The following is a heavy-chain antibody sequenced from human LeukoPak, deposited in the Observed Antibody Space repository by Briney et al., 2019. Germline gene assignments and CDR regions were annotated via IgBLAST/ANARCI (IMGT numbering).Heavy chain of an antibody. Sequence: ASVKVSCKASGGTFSSYAINWVRQAPGQGLEWMGGILPISGTADYAQKFQGRVSITADMSTSTGYMELSSLRSEDTAVYYCARGGYYGSGTYLFDPWGQGTLVTVSS. CDR3: ARGGYYGSGTYLFDP. D-gene: IGHD3-10*01. J-gene: IGHJ5*02. CDR1: GGTFSSYA. CDR2: ILPISGTA. V-gene: IGHV1-69*06.